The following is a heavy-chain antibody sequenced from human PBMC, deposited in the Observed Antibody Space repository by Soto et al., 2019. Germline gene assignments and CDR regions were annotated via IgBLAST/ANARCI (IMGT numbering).Heavy chain of an antibody. CDR2: IYYSGST. D-gene: IGHD3-9*01. J-gene: IGHJ6*03. Sequence: ETLSLTCTVSGGSISSYYWSWIRQPPGKGLEWIGYIYYSGSTNYNPSLKSRVTISVDTSKNQFSLKLSSVTAADTAVYYCARVLRYFDWSLRGDYYYYYMDVWGKGTTVTVSS. V-gene: IGHV4-59*01. CDR1: GGSISSYY. CDR3: ARVLRYFDWSLRGDYYYYYMDV.